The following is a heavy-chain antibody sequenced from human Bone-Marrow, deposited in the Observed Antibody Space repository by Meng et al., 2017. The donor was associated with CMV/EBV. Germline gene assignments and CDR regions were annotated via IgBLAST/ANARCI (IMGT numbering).Heavy chain of an antibody. CDR3: ARVYGGNSGLDY. CDR1: GFTFSSYS. CDR2: ISSSSSYI. D-gene: IGHD4-23*01. V-gene: IGHV3-21*01. J-gene: IGHJ4*01. Sequence: GESLKISCAASGFTFSSYSMNWVRQAPGKGLEWVSSISSSSSYIYYADSVKGRFTISRDNAKNSLYLQMNSLRAEDTAVYYCARVYGGNSGLDYWGQGTLATVSS.